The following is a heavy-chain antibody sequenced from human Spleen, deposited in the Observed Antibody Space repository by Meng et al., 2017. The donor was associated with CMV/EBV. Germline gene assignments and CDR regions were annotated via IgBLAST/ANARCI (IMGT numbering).Heavy chain of an antibody. CDR2: IRAYNGNT. CDR3: ARDEAFRESYDFWSGYYRVGWFDP. D-gene: IGHD3-3*01. V-gene: IGHV1-18*01. J-gene: IGHJ5*02. Sequence: ISRVRQAYGQGLEWKGWIRAYNGNTNNEQKKQGRVNMTTDTTTSTAYMELRSLRSDDTAVYYCARDEAFRESYDFWSGYYRVGWFDPWGQGTLVTVSS.